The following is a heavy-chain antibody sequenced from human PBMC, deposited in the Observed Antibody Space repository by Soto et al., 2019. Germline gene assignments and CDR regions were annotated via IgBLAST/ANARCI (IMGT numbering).Heavy chain of an antibody. CDR1: GYTFTSYY. CDR2: INPSGGST. CDR3: ARALGYCSSTRCRYYFDY. D-gene: IGHD2-2*01. Sequence: GASVKVSCKASGYTFTSYYMHWVRQAPGQGLEWMGIINPSGGSTSYAQKFQGRVTMTRDTSTSTVYMELSSLRSEDTAVYYCARALGYCSSTRCRYYFDYWGQGTLVTVAS. J-gene: IGHJ4*02. V-gene: IGHV1-46*01.